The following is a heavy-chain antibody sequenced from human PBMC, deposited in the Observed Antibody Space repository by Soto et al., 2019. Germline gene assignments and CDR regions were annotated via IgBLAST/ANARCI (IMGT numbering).Heavy chain of an antibody. D-gene: IGHD3-3*01. CDR1: GFTFSNYG. V-gene: IGHV3-30*18. CDR2: ISDDGSNK. CDR3: TKRRNVFRFLEWSSGMEV. J-gene: IGHJ6*02. Sequence: PGGSLRLSCAASGFTFSNYGMHWVRQAPGKGLEWVAFISDDGSNKYYADSMKGRFTMSRDNSKSTLYLQMSSLRVEDTAVYYYTKRRNVFRFLEWSSGMEVWGQGSTVTGPS.